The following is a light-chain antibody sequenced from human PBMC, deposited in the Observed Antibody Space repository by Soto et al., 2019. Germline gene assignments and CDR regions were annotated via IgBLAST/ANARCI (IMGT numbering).Light chain of an antibody. J-gene: IGKJ1*01. CDR1: QSVTSSY. CDR3: QQYGSSPRA. Sequence: ESVLTQSPGTLSLSPGERATLSCRASQSVTSSYLAWYQQKPGQAPRLLIYGASSRATGIPYRFSGSGSGTDFTRTISRLEPEDFAVYYCQQYGSSPRAFGQGTKVEIK. CDR2: GAS. V-gene: IGKV3-20*01.